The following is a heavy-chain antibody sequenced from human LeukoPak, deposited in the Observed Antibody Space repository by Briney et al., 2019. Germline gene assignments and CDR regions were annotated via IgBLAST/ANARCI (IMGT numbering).Heavy chain of an antibody. Sequence: PSETLSLTCTVSGGSISSYYWSWIRQPPGKGLEWIGYIYYSGSTNYNPSLKSRVTISVDTSKNQFSLKLSSVTAADTAVYYCAMPLCGSGPIAIWGQGTLVTVSS. CDR3: AMPLCGSGPIAI. CDR1: GGSISSYY. CDR2: IYYSGST. V-gene: IGHV4-59*01. J-gene: IGHJ4*02. D-gene: IGHD3-10*01.